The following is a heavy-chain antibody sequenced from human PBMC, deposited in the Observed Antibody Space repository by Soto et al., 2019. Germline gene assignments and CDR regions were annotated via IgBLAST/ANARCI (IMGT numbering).Heavy chain of an antibody. V-gene: IGHV1-69*02. D-gene: IGHD2-21*01. CDR1: GGSFISYT. CDR2: IIPIQGRA. CDR3: AKSLIFVDHADMDV. J-gene: IGHJ6*03. Sequence: QVQLVQSGAEVKKPGSSVKVSCAASGGSFISYTFTWVRQAPGQGLEWMGRIIPIQGRANYALKLQDRVTITADRSTKTVDMELRSLRPEDTAVYYCAKSLIFVDHADMDVWATGTTVTVSS.